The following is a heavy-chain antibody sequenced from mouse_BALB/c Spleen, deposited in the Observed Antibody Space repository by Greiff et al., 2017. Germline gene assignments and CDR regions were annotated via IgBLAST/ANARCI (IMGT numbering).Heavy chain of an antibody. J-gene: IGHJ2*01. V-gene: IGHV3-2*02. D-gene: IGHD1-1*01. Sequence: EVQRVESGPGLVKPSQSLSLTCTVTGYSITSDYAWNWIRQFPGNKLEWMGYISYSGSTSYNPSLKSRISITRDTSKNQFFLQLNSVTTEDTATYYCAKRGIFIYCSSYVGASLHYWGQGTTLTVSS. CDR1: GYSITSDYA. CDR2: ISYSGST. CDR3: AKRGIFIYCSSYVGASLHY.